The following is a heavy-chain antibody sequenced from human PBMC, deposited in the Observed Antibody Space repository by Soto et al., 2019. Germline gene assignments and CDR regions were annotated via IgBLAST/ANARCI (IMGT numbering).Heavy chain of an antibody. CDR2: IYYSGST. Sequence: SETLSLTCTVSGGSISSYYWSWIRQPPGKGLEWIGYIYYSGSTNYNPSLKSRVTISVDTSKNQFSLKLSSVTAADTAVYYCARVLTRNWNTIDYWGQGTLVTVSS. D-gene: IGHD1-20*01. J-gene: IGHJ4*02. CDR1: GGSISSYY. V-gene: IGHV4-59*01. CDR3: ARVLTRNWNTIDY.